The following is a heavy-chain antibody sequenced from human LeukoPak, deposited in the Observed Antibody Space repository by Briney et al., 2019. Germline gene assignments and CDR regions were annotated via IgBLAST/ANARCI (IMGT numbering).Heavy chain of an antibody. Sequence: ASVKVSCKASGHIFTSYHMHWVRQAPGQGLEWMGVINPGPGTTTYAQNFQGRVTMTRDTSASTVYMELSSLRSEDTAIYYCARVGRSSSNDYLFDYWGQGTLVTVSS. CDR1: GHIFTSYH. CDR2: INPGPGTT. D-gene: IGHD2-2*01. V-gene: IGHV1-46*01. CDR3: ARVGRSSSNDYLFDY. J-gene: IGHJ4*02.